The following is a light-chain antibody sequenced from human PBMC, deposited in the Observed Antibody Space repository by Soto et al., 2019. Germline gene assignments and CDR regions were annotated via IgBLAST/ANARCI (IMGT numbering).Light chain of an antibody. CDR3: SSYTSSSTLEV. CDR1: SSDVGGYNY. V-gene: IGLV2-14*01. J-gene: IGLJ1*01. CDR2: DVS. Sequence: QSDRTHSASVSGSPGQSITISCTGTSSDVGGYNYVSWYQQHPGKAPKLMIYDVSNRPSGVSNRFSGSKSGNTATLTISGLQAVDEADYFCSSYTSSSTLEVFGTGTKVTVL.